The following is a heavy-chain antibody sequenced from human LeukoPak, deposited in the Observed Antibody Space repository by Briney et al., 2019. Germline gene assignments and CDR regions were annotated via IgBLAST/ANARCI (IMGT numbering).Heavy chain of an antibody. D-gene: IGHD1-26*01. CDR1: GFTFSGSA. Sequence: GGSLRLSCAASGFTFSGSAVHWVRQAPGKGLEWVASIKQDGSEKKYVDSVKGRFTISRDNAKNSLYLQMNSLRAEDTAVYYCARDDARWEVPFDYWGQGSLVTVSS. CDR3: ARDDARWEVPFDY. J-gene: IGHJ4*02. CDR2: IKQDGSEK. V-gene: IGHV3-7*01.